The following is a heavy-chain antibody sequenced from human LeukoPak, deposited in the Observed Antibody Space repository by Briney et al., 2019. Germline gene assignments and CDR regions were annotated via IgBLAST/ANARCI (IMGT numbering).Heavy chain of an antibody. CDR3: ARHVDYYASGTYYAYGLDV. V-gene: IGHV5-51*01. D-gene: IGHD3-10*01. CDR2: IHPGESDI. Sequence: GESLKISCKGSGYSFGTHWIGWVRQMPGKGLEWMGIIHPGESDIRYNPPFQGQITMSADKSISTAYLQWSSLRASDTAMYYCARHVDYYASGTYYAYGLDVWGQGTTVTVSS. CDR1: GYSFGTHW. J-gene: IGHJ6*02.